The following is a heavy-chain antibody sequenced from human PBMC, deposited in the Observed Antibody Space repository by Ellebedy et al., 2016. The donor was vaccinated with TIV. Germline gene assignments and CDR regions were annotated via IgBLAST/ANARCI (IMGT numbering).Heavy chain of an antibody. J-gene: IGHJ4*02. CDR3: AKDRTSGDGYWVFDN. CDR2: ISHDGSVQ. Sequence: GESLKISCAASGFTFSRFGMQWFRQAPGKGLEWVAVISHDGSVQYYADSVKGRFTISRDNSKRTVDLQINGLRAEDTAIYFCAKDRTSGDGYWVFDNWGQGTLVSVSS. CDR1: GFTFSRFG. D-gene: IGHD5-18*01. V-gene: IGHV3-30*18.